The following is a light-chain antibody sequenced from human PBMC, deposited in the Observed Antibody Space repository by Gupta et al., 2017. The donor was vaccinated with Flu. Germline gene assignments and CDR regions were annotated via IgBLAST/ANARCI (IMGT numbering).Light chain of an antibody. CDR2: AAS. J-gene: IGKJ2*01. V-gene: IGKV1-12*01. CDR1: QDIGGW. CDR3: LQADTFPYT. Sequence: PSHMSASVGDRVTITCRASQDIGGWLAWYQQKPGKAPSLLIFAASSLETGVPSRFSGRGSGSYFTLTISSLQPDDFATYFCLQADTFPYTFGQGTHLEVK.